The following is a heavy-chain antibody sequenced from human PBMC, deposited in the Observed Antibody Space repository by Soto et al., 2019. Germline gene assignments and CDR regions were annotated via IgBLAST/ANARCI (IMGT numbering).Heavy chain of an antibody. CDR3: ARDVIRQDNYETIGFYFDH. V-gene: IGHV1-46*01. D-gene: IGHD3-16*01. Sequence: QVQLIQFGAEVKKPGASVKVTCRASGYTFTKFHIHWVRQAPGQGLEWMGMIDPSGGVTRDAQRFQGRITMTSDTSTSSVYMELRGLTSEDTAVYYCARDVIRQDNYETIGFYFDHWGPGTLVTVSS. J-gene: IGHJ4*02. CDR1: GYTFTKFH. CDR2: IDPSGGVT.